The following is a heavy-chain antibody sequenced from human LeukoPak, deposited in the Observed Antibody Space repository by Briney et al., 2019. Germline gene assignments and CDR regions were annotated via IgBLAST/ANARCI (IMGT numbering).Heavy chain of an antibody. V-gene: IGHV3-48*01. CDR1: GLTFSSYS. J-gene: IGHJ6*03. CDR3: ARGRYYMDV. Sequence: PGGSLRLSCAASGLTFSSYSMNWVRQAPGKGLEWVSYISSSSSTIYYADSAKGRFTISRDNAKNSLYLQMNSLRAEDTAVYYCARGRYYMDVWGKGTTVTVSS. CDR2: ISSSSSTI.